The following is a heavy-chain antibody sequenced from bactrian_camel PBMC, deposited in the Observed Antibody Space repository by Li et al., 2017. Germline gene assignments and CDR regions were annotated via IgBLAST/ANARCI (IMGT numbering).Heavy chain of an antibody. CDR3: AKDLLFELDSTWFHGID. CDR1: GFTFSTYA. Sequence: VQLVESGGGSVQAGGSLKLSCAASGFTFSTYAMNWVRQGPGKGLEWVSSSKSSDGTTSYADSVKGRFTVSRDNAKNTLYLQLNSLKTEDTAMYYCAKDLLFELDSTWFHGIDWGRGTQVTVS. V-gene: IGHV3S31*01. D-gene: IGHD1*01. J-gene: IGHJ4*01. CDR2: SKSSDGTT.